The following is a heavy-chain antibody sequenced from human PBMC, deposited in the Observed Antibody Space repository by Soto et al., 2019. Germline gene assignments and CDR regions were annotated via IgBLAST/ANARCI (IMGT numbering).Heavy chain of an antibody. CDR3: ARLPHTPYGDYISNYYMVV. J-gene: IGHJ6*03. V-gene: IGHV4-39*01. CDR1: GGSISSSSYY. CDR2: IYYSGST. Sequence: SETLSLTCTVSGGSISSSSYYWGWIRQPPGKGLEWIGSIYYSGSTYYNPSLKSRVTISVDTSKNQFSLKLSSVTAADTAVYYCARLPHTPYGDYISNYYMVVWGKGTTVTGSS. D-gene: IGHD4-17*01.